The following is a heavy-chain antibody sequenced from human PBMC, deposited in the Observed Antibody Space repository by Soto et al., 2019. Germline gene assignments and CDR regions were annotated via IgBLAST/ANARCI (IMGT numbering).Heavy chain of an antibody. D-gene: IGHD2-15*01. J-gene: IGHJ6*02. CDR1: GGTFSSYR. Sequence: SVKVSCKASGGTFSSYRINWVRQAPGQGLEWMGGIIPIFGTANYAQKFQGRVTITADESTSTAYMELSSLRSEDTAVYYCARAFLGVVAATGGYYYYGMDVWGQGTTVTVSS. CDR2: IIPIFGTA. CDR3: ARAFLGVVAATGGYYYYGMDV. V-gene: IGHV1-69*13.